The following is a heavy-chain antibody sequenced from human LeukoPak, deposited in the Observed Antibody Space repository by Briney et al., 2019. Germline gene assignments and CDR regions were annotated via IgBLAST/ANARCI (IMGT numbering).Heavy chain of an antibody. CDR3: ATPRPHSSGPTLDY. Sequence: GAAVMVSCRAPGGAFSSYAISWVRRAPGQGLKWMGRIIPILGIANYAQKFQGRVTITADKSTSTAYMELSSLRSEDTAVYHCATPRPHSSGPTLDYWGQGNLVTVYS. CDR1: GGAFSSYA. D-gene: IGHD6-19*01. J-gene: IGHJ4*02. CDR2: IIPILGIA. V-gene: IGHV1-69*04.